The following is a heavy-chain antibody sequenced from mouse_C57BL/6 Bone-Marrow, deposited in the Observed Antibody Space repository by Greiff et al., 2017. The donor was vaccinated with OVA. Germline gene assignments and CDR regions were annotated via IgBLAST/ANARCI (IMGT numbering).Heavy chain of an antibody. V-gene: IGHV14-4*01. J-gene: IGHJ2*01. Sequence: VQLKEPGAELVRPGASVKLSCTASGFNIKDDYMHWVKQRPEQGLEWIGWIDPENGDTEYAAKFQGKATITADKSSNTAYLQLSSLTSEDTAVYYCTITSGDFWGQGTTLTVSS. CDR2: IDPENGDT. CDR3: TITSGDF. CDR1: GFNIKDDY. D-gene: IGHD1-2*01.